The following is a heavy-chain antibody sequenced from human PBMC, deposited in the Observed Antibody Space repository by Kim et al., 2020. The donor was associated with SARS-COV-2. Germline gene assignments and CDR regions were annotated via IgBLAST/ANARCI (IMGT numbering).Heavy chain of an antibody. J-gene: IGHJ5*02. CDR2: VYYTGLT. CDR1: SGSINNYY. Sequence: SETLSLTCTVSSGSINNYYWTWIRQSPGKALQWIGFVYYTGLTKYNPSLESRVTISLDMSKRQFSLRLNSVTAADTAVYFCARREAVPGTPAAWFDPWGQGTLVTVSS. D-gene: IGHD6-19*01. CDR3: ARREAVPGTPAAWFDP. V-gene: IGHV4-59*08.